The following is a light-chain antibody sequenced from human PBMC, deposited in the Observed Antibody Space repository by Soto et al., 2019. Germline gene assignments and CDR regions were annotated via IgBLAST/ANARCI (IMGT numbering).Light chain of an antibody. CDR3: QQYNSYLWT. J-gene: IGKJ1*01. Sequence: DIQMTQSPSTLSASVGDRVTITCRASQSISSLLAWYQQKPGKAPKLLIYKASSLESGVPSRFSGSGSGTEFTLTISSPQPDDFATYYCQQYNSYLWTFGQGTKVEIK. V-gene: IGKV1-5*03. CDR1: QSISSL. CDR2: KAS.